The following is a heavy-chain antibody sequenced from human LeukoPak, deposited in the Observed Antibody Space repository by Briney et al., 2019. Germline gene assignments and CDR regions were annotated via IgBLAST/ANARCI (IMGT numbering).Heavy chain of an antibody. CDR1: GGSISPYY. V-gene: IGHV4-4*07. D-gene: IGHD3-3*01. Sequence: SETLSLTCTVSGGSISPYYWSWIRQPAGKGLEWIGRVYASGTTNYNPSLKSRVTMSVDASKNQFSLKLTSVTAADTAVYFCARVRFGPGGELFDYWSQGTLVTVSS. CDR2: VYASGTT. J-gene: IGHJ4*02. CDR3: ARVRFGPGGELFDY.